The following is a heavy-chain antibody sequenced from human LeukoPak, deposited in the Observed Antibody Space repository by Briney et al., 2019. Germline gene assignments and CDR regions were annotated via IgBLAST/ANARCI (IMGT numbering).Heavy chain of an antibody. D-gene: IGHD3-22*01. CDR2: IRYDGSNK. J-gene: IGHJ4*02. V-gene: IGHV3-30*02. Sequence: GGSLRLSCAASGFTFSSYGMHWVRQAPGKGLEWVAFIRYDGSNKYYADSVKGRFTISRDNSKNTLYLQMNSLRAEDTAVYYCAKRPRDSSGFDYWGQGTLVTVSS. CDR1: GFTFSSYG. CDR3: AKRPRDSSGFDY.